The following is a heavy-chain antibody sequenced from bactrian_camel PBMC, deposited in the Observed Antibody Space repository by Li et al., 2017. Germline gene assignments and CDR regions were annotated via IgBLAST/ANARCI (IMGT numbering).Heavy chain of an antibody. J-gene: IGHJ4*01. CDR1: GYTYSSYC. CDR2: EMDRST. Sequence: HVQLVESGGGSVQAGGSLRLSCAASGYTYSSYCMGWFRQAPKKERENVAVFEMDRSTHYRESVEGRFTISQDNAKNTVYLQMNSLKPEDTAVYYCAAEEAVDETACGRLHWGQGTQVTVS. D-gene: IGHD1*01. CDR3: AAEEAVDETACGRLH. V-gene: IGHV3-3*01.